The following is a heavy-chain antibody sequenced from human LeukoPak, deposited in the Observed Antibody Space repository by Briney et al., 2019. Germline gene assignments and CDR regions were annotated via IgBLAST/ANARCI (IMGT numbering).Heavy chain of an antibody. Sequence: ASVKVSCKASGYTFTSYDINWVRQATGQGLEWVGWMNPNSGNTGYAQKFQGRVTMTRNTSISTAYMELSSLRSEDTAVYYCAREGSGYYPSEVPRALFDLWGRGTLVTVSS. CDR1: GYTFTSYD. CDR3: AREGSGYYPSEVPRALFDL. V-gene: IGHV1-8*01. CDR2: MNPNSGNT. D-gene: IGHD3-22*01. J-gene: IGHJ2*01.